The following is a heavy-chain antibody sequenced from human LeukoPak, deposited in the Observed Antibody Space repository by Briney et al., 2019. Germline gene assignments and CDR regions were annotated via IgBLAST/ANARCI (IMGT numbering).Heavy chain of an antibody. CDR1: GYTLASYD. D-gene: IGHD4-23*01. J-gene: IGHJ5*02. CDR2: MNPNSGTT. Sequence: ASVKVSFNPAGYTLASYDINWVRQATGQGLEWMGWMNPNSGTTGYAQKFQDRITLTRDTSISTAYMELSSLTSDDTAVYYCARDYGGNSGWFDPWGHGITVTVSS. V-gene: IGHV1-8*01. CDR3: ARDYGGNSGWFDP.